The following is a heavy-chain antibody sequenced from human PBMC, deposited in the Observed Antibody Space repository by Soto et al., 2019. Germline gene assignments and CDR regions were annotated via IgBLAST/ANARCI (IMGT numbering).Heavy chain of an antibody. J-gene: IGHJ4*01. Sequence: EVQLVESGGGLVQPGGSLRLSCAAAGFTISDYYMDWVRQAPGMGLEWVARTRNKVNSYTTEYAASVKGRFTISRGGSENSVYLLMNSLKTEDTAVYYCARGGRTDWRYFDSWVHGNLVTVSS. CDR2: TRNKVNSYTT. D-gene: IGHD2-8*02. CDR1: GFTISDYY. CDR3: ARGGRTDWRYFDS. V-gene: IGHV3-72*01.